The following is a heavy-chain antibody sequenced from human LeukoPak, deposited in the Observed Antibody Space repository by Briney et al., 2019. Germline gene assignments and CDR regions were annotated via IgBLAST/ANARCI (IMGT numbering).Heavy chain of an antibody. Sequence: GGSLRLSCAASGFTFRNYWMSWVRQAPGKGLEWVANIMLDGSDKYYVDSVKGRFTISRDNAKNSVYLQMNSLRAEDTAVYYCARVGQWLPDYWGQGTLVTVSS. J-gene: IGHJ4*02. V-gene: IGHV3-7*01. CDR2: IMLDGSDK. CDR3: ARVGQWLPDY. CDR1: GFTFRNYW. D-gene: IGHD6-19*01.